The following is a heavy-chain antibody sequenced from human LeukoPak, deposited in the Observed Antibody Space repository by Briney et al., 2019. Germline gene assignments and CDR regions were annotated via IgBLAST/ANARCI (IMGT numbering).Heavy chain of an antibody. Sequence: ASVKVSCEASGYTFTSYDINWVRQATGQGLEWMGWMNPNSGNTGYAQKFQGRVTMTRNTSISTAYMELSSLRSEDTAVYYCARGYDFWSGYPPFYYYYGMDVWGQGTTVTVSS. CDR1: GYTFTSYD. J-gene: IGHJ6*02. CDR3: ARGYDFWSGYPPFYYYYGMDV. D-gene: IGHD3-3*01. V-gene: IGHV1-8*01. CDR2: MNPNSGNT.